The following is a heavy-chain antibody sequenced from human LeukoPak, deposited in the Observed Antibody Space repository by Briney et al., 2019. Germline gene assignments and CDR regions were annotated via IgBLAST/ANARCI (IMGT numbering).Heavy chain of an antibody. Sequence: GGSLRLSCAASGFSFISYGMHWVRQAPGKGLEWVGVISDDGRSKDYADSVKGRFTISRGNSKDTLYLQMNSLRDEDTAVYYCAKRPSDYGDYVSYFDYWGQGTLVTVSS. CDR3: AKRPSDYGDYVSYFDY. J-gene: IGHJ4*02. V-gene: IGHV3-30*18. CDR1: GFSFISYG. CDR2: ISDDGRSK. D-gene: IGHD4-17*01.